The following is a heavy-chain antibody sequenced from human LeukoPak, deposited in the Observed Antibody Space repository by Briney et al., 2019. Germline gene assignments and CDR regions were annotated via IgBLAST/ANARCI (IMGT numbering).Heavy chain of an antibody. CDR3: ALYYAGRGGQGH. Sequence: SETLSLTCSVSGGSVSSGDYHWSWIRQPPGKGLEWIGFIQSSNTKYNPSLKSRAIISADTSKNHFSLKLTSVIASDTAVYYCALYYAGRGGQGHWGQGTQVIVSS. D-gene: IGHD3-3*01. J-gene: IGHJ4*02. CDR2: IQSSNT. V-gene: IGHV4-30-4*01. CDR1: GGSVSSGDYH.